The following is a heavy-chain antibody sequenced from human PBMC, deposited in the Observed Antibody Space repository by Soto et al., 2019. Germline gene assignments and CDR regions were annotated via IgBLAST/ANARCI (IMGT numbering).Heavy chain of an antibody. CDR3: ARGVIAAAGGTGWDNWFDL. CDR1: GGSISSGGYY. D-gene: IGHD6-13*01. V-gene: IGHV4-31*03. J-gene: IGHJ5*02. CDR2: IYYSGST. Sequence: PSETLSLTCTVSGGSISSGGYYWSWIRQHPGKGLEWIGYIYYSGSTYYNPSLKSRVTISVDTSKNQFSLKLSSVTAADTAVYYCARGVIAAAGGTGWDNWFDLWAQGTLVTVSS.